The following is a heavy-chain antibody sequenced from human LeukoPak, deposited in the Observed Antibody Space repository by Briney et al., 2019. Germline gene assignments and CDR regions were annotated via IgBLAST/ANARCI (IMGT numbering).Heavy chain of an antibody. V-gene: IGHV3-48*03. CDR1: EFTFSSYE. D-gene: IGHD3-10*01. CDR3: ARVSITLVRGVIGAFDI. CDR2: ISTGGFTK. J-gene: IGHJ3*02. Sequence: GGSLRLSCAASEFTFSSYEMNWVRQAPGKGPEWVSYISTGGFTKLYADSVKGRFTISRDNAKNSLYLQMNSLRAEDTAVYYCARVSITLVRGVIGAFDIWGQGTMVTVSS.